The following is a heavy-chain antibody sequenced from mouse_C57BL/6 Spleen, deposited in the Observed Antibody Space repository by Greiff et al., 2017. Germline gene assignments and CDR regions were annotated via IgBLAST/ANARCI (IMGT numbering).Heavy chain of an antibody. CDR3: ARRDGNSLYWYFDV. D-gene: IGHD2-1*01. V-gene: IGHV1-64*01. Sequence: VQLQQPGAELVKPGASVKLSCKASGYTFTSYWMHWVKQRPGQGLEWIGMIHPNSGSTNYNEKFKSKATLTVDKSSSTAYMQLSSLTSEDSAVYYCARRDGNSLYWYFDVWGTGTTVTVSS. CDR1: GYTFTSYW. CDR2: IHPNSGST. J-gene: IGHJ1*03.